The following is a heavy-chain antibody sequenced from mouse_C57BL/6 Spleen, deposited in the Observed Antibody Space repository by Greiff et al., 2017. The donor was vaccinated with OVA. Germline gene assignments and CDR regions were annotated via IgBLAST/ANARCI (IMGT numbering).Heavy chain of an antibody. CDR2: IYPGDGDT. CDR3: ARGGEAGTPVDY. V-gene: IGHV1-82*01. Sequence: VQLQQSGPELVKPGASVKISCKASGYAFSSSWMNWVKQRPGKGLEWIGRIYPGDGDTNYNGKFKGKATLTADKSSSTAYMQLSSLTSEDSAVYFCARGGEAGTPVDYWGKGTTLTVSS. D-gene: IGHD4-1*01. J-gene: IGHJ2*01. CDR1: GYAFSSSW.